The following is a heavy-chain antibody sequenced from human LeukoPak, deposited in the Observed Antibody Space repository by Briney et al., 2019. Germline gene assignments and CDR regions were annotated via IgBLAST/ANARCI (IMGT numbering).Heavy chain of an antibody. D-gene: IGHD2-21*02. CDR1: GYTFTSYG. CDR2: ISAYNGNT. V-gene: IGHV1-18*01. Sequence: ASVKVSCKASGYTFTSYGISWVRQAPGQGLEWMGWISAYNGNTNYAQKLQGRVTMTTDTSTSTAYMELRSLRSEDTTVYYCARQDAYCGGDCYFDYWGQGTLVTVSS. J-gene: IGHJ4*02. CDR3: ARQDAYCGGDCYFDY.